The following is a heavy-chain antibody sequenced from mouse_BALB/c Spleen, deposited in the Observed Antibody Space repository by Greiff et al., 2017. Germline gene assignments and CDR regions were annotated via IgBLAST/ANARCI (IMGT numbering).Heavy chain of an antibody. D-gene: IGHD2-10*02. CDR1: GYAFSSYW. CDR2: IYPGDGDT. CDR3: ARGYGNYDCAMDY. J-gene: IGHJ4*01. V-gene: IGHV1-80*01. Sequence: VQLKESGAELVRPGSSVKISCKASGYAFSSYWMNWVKQRPGQGLEWIGQIYPGDGDTNYNGKFKGKATLTADKSSSTAYMQLSSLTSEDSAVYFCARGYGNYDCAMDYWGQGTSVTVSA.